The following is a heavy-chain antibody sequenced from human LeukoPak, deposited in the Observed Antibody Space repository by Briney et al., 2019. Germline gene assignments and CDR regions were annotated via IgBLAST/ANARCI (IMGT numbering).Heavy chain of an antibody. Sequence: PGGSLRLSCAASGFTFSSYGMHWVRQAPGKGLEWVAFIRYDGSNKYYADSVKGRFTISRDNSKNTLYLQMNSLRAEDTAVYYCARVYWVVLPDTGYYHALDVWGQGTTVTVPS. J-gene: IGHJ6*02. CDR2: IRYDGSNK. CDR1: GFTFSSYG. V-gene: IGHV3-30*02. CDR3: ARVYWVVLPDTGYYHALDV. D-gene: IGHD2-21*01.